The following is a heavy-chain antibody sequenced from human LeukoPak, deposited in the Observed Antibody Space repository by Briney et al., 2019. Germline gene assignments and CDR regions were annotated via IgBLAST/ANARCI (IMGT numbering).Heavy chain of an antibody. CDR1: GYAFTNYG. V-gene: IGHV1-18*01. Sequence: ASVKVSCKASGYAFTNYGISWVRQAPGQGLEWMGWISAYNGNTNSAQNLQARVTMTTDSSTSTAYMELRSLRSDDTAVYYCVRTYSKYFSSSEFDSWGQGTLVAVSS. D-gene: IGHD2/OR15-2a*01. J-gene: IGHJ4*02. CDR3: VRTYSKYFSSSEFDS. CDR2: ISAYNGNT.